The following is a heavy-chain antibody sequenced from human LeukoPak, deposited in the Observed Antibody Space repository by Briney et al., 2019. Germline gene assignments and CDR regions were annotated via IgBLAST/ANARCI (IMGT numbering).Heavy chain of an antibody. CDR3: AREGTSGTHLNRFDP. Sequence: SETLSLTCTVSGGSISSYYWSWIRQPPGKGLEWIGHIYGSGSSNYNPSLKSRVTLSVDTSKNQFSLKLSSVTAADTAVYYCAREGTSGTHLNRFDPWGQGTLVTVPS. D-gene: IGHD1-1*01. CDR1: GGSISSYY. J-gene: IGHJ5*02. V-gene: IGHV4-59*01. CDR2: IYGSGSS.